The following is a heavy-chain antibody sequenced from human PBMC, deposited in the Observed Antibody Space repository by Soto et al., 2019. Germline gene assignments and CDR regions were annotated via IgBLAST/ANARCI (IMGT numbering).Heavy chain of an antibody. V-gene: IGHV4-31*11. CDR2: IYYSGST. CDR1: GACISSGGYY. D-gene: IGHD5-18*01. CDR3: ARAHGYSYGLY. Sequence: TLSATCAVSGACISSGGYYWSWIRQHPGKGLEWIGYIYYSGSTYYNPSLKSRVTISVDTSKNQLSLKPSSVTAADTAVYYCARAHGYSYGLYWGQGTLVTVSS. J-gene: IGHJ4*02.